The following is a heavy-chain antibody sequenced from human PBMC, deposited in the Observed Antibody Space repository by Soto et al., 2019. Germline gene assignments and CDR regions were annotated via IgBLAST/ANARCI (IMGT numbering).Heavy chain of an antibody. D-gene: IGHD3-10*01. CDR1: GYTFTSYY. CDR3: ARYYSPAYGSGIIVGY. V-gene: IGHV1-46*03. J-gene: IGHJ4*02. Sequence: GASVKVSCKASGYTFTSYYLHWVLQAPGQGLEWMGIINPSGGSTTYAQKFQGRLTMTRDTSTSTVYMELSSLRSEDTAMYYCARYYSPAYGSGIIVGYWGQGTLVTVSS. CDR2: INPSGGST.